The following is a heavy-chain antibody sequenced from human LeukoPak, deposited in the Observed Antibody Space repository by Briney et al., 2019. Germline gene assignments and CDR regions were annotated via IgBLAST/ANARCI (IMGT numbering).Heavy chain of an antibody. V-gene: IGHV3-30*18. CDR1: GFTFSSHG. Sequence: GGSLRLSRAASGFTFSSHGMHWVRQAPGKGLEWVAVISYDGSNKYYADSVKGRFTISRDNSKNTLYLQMNSLRAEDTAVYYCAKVAMVRGVLDYWGQGTLVTVSS. D-gene: IGHD3-10*01. J-gene: IGHJ4*02. CDR2: ISYDGSNK. CDR3: AKVAMVRGVLDY.